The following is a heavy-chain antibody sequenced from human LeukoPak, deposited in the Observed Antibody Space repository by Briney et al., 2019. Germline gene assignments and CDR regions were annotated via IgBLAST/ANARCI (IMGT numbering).Heavy chain of an antibody. CDR3: AREIPRGARHLDY. V-gene: IGHV3-7*01. J-gene: IGHJ4*02. CDR2: IKEDGSQK. CDR1: GFTFSSYW. D-gene: IGHD1-26*01. Sequence: PGGSLRLSCAASGFTFSSYWMSWVRQPPGKGPAWVANIKEDGSQKYYVDSVKGRFTISRDNAKNSLYLQMNSLRVEDTAVYYCAREIPRGARHLDYWGQGTLVTVSS.